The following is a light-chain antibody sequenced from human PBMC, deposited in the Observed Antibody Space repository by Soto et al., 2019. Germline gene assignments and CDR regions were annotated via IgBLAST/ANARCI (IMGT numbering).Light chain of an antibody. J-gene: IGKJ1*01. V-gene: IGKV1-39*01. CDR1: QSISTF. Sequence: DIQMTQSPSSLSASVGDRVSVTCRASQSISTFLNWYQQRPGEAPKLLIYAASSLQSGVRSRFSGSVSGADFTLTICSLQPEDFATYYCQQSYTTPRTFGQGTKV. CDR3: QQSYTTPRT. CDR2: AAS.